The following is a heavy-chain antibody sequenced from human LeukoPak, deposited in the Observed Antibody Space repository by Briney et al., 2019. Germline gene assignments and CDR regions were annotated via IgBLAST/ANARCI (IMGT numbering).Heavy chain of an antibody. D-gene: IGHD3-16*01. CDR3: ASGDYSDYHYYGMDV. CDR1: GGTFSSYA. J-gene: IGHJ6*02. CDR2: IIPILGIA. Sequence: SVKVSCKASGGTFSSYAISWVRQAPGQGLEWMGRIIPILGIANYAQKFQGRVTITADKSTSTAYMELSSLRSEDTAVYYCASGDYSDYHYYGMDVWGQGTTVTVSS. V-gene: IGHV1-69*04.